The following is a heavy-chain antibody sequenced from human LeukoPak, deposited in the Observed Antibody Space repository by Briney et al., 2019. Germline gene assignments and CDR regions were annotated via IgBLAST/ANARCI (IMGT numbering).Heavy chain of an antibody. CDR2: LTSSSNTF. CDR1: GFTFSSYI. CDR3: ARSLSGYDPPCAF. J-gene: IGHJ4*02. Sequence: GGSLRLSCEVSGFTFSSYIMTWVRQVPGKGLEWIAYLTSSSNTFYYADSVRGRFIISRDNARNSLFLQMNSLTVEDTAVYYCARSLSGYDPPCAFWGQGTLVTVSS. V-gene: IGHV3-48*01. D-gene: IGHD5-12*01.